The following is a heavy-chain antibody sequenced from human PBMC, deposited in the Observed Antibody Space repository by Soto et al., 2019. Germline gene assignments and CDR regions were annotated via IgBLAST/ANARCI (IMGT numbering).Heavy chain of an antibody. CDR3: ARAQALRFLEWLPTLTYLINDY. CDR2: MNPNSGNT. D-gene: IGHD3-3*01. Sequence: QVQLVQSGAEVKKPGASVKVSCKASGYTFTSYDINWVRQATGQGLEWMGWMNPNSGNTGYAQKFQGRVTMTRNTSISTAYMELSSLRSEDTAVYYCARAQALRFLEWLPTLTYLINDYWGQGTLVTVSS. CDR1: GYTFTSYD. V-gene: IGHV1-8*01. J-gene: IGHJ4*02.